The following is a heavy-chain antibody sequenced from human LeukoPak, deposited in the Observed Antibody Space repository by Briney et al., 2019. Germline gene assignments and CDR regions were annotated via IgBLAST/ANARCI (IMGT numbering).Heavy chain of an antibody. CDR3: AREGADYYDSSGYYNFDY. CDR1: GGTFSSYA. V-gene: IGHV1-69*04. D-gene: IGHD3-22*01. Sequence: ASVKVSCKASGGTFSSYAISWVRQAPGQGLEWMGRIIPILGIANYAQKFQGRVTITADKSTSTAYMELSSLRSEDTAVYYCAREGADYYDSSGYYNFDYWGQGTLVTVSS. J-gene: IGHJ4*02. CDR2: IIPILGIA.